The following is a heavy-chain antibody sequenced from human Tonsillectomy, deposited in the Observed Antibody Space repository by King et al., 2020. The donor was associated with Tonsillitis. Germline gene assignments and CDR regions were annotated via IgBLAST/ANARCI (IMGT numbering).Heavy chain of an antibody. CDR2: INPETGAA. CDR1: GYTFSDYY. J-gene: IGHJ5*02. D-gene: IGHD2-15*01. V-gene: IGHV1-2*02. CDR3: ARDIVEPGTALLLVGYWFDP. Sequence: VQLVESGAEVKKPGASVKVSCTASGYTFSDYYIHWVRQAPGQGLEWMGWINPETGAAKYVQKIQGKVTMTRDTSISTAYMELSRLRSDDTAVYYCARDIVEPGTALLLVGYWFDPWGQGTLVTVSS.